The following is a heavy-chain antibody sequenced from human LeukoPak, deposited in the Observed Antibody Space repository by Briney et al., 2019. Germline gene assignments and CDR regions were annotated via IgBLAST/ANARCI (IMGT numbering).Heavy chain of an antibody. J-gene: IGHJ3*02. CDR3: ARDKTDKVEPNRAFDI. V-gene: IGHV3-48*04. D-gene: IGHD1-14*01. CDR1: GFTFSSYS. CDR2: ISSSSSTI. Sequence: PGGPLRLSCVASGFTFSSYSMNWVRQAPGKGLEWVSYISSSSSTIYYADSVKGRFTISRDNAKNSLYLQMNSLRAEDTAVYYCARDKTDKVEPNRAFDIWGQGTVVTVSS.